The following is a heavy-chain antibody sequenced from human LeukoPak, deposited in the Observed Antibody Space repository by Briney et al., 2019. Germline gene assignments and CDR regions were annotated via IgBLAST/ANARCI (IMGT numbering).Heavy chain of an antibody. D-gene: IGHD1-26*01. Sequence: PSASVKVSCKASGYTFTGYYMHWVRQAPGQGLEWMGWINPNSGGTNYAQKFHGRVTMTRDTSISTAYMELSRLRSDDTAVYYCARDVGAIFLWDYWGQGTLVTVSS. CDR3: ARDVGAIFLWDY. V-gene: IGHV1-2*02. CDR2: INPNSGGT. J-gene: IGHJ4*02. CDR1: GYTFTGYY.